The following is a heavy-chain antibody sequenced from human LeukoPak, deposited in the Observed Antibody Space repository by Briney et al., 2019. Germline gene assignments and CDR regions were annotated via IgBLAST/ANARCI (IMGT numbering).Heavy chain of an antibody. Sequence: SETLSLTCTVSGGSISSSSYYWGWIRQPPGKGLEWIGEINHSGGTNYNPSPKSRVTISVDTSKNQFSLKLSSVTAADTAVYYCARGPGGRYQLLYYYYGMDVWGQGTTVTVSS. V-gene: IGHV4-39*07. CDR3: ARGPGGRYQLLYYYYGMDV. CDR2: INHSGGT. CDR1: GGSISSSSYY. J-gene: IGHJ6*02. D-gene: IGHD2-2*01.